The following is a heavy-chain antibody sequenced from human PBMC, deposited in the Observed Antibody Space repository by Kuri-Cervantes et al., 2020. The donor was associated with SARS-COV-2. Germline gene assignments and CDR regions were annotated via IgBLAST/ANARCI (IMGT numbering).Heavy chain of an antibody. J-gene: IGHJ5*02. CDR2: INHSGST. Sequence: ESLKISCAVYGGSFSGYYWSWIRQPPGRGLEWLGEINHSGSTTYKPPLKSRVSMSVDMSKNQFSLKLSSVTAADTAVYYCARGHRSLTTIVVVITGWLTWFDPWGQGILVTVSS. D-gene: IGHD3-22*01. CDR1: GGSFSGYY. CDR3: ARGHRSLTTIVVVITGWLTWFDP. V-gene: IGHV4-34*01.